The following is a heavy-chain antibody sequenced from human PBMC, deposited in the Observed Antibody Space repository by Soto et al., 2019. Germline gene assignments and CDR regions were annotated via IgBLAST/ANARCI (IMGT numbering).Heavy chain of an antibody. Sequence: PSETLSLTCAVYGGSFSGYYWTWIRQPPGTGLEWIGEINHSGNANYNPSLKSRVTISVDTSKNQFSLRLNSATAADTAAYYCAREEGLYYYDTTGYYFDYWGQGTLVTVSS. CDR2: INHSGNA. CDR1: GGSFSGYY. J-gene: IGHJ4*02. CDR3: AREEGLYYYDTTGYYFDY. D-gene: IGHD3-22*01. V-gene: IGHV4-34*01.